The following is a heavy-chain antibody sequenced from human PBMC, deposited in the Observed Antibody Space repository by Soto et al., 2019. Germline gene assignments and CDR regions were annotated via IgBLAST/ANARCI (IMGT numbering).Heavy chain of an antibody. J-gene: IGHJ5*02. V-gene: IGHV1-69*01. Sequence: QVQLVQSGAEVKKPGSSVKVSCKASGGTFSSYAISWVRQAPGQGLEWMGGIIPIFGTANYAQKFQGRVTTTEDESASKAYMEMSSLRSEDTAVYYCARITGNTFGWFDPWGQGTLVTVSS. CDR2: IIPIFGTA. CDR3: ARITGNTFGWFDP. D-gene: IGHD1-7*01. CDR1: GGTFSSYA.